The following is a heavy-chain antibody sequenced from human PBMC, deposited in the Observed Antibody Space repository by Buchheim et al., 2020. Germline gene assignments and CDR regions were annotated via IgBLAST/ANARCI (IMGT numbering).Heavy chain of an antibody. CDR3: ARGGGSGKLDY. V-gene: IGHV3-74*01. CDR2: IYSDGTNT. Sequence: EVQLVESGGGLVQPGGSLRLSCAASGFIFSNYWMHWVRQAPGKGLVWVSLIYSDGTNTNYADSVKGRSTISRDNAKSTFYLQMNSLRAEDTAVYYCARGGGSGKLDYWGQG. CDR1: GFIFSNYW. D-gene: IGHD5-24*01. J-gene: IGHJ4*02.